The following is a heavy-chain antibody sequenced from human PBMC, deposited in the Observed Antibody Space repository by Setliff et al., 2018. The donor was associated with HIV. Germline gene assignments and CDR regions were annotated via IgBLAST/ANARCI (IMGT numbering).Heavy chain of an antibody. CDR1: GFTFSNFA. D-gene: IGHD3-3*01. CDR3: AKDRGDYDFWSGYYVY. CDR2: IGGSGAKT. J-gene: IGHJ4*02. V-gene: IGHV3-23*01. Sequence: PGGSLRLSCAASGFTFSNFAVHWVRQAPGKGLEWVSGIGGSGAKTNYADSVKGRFTISRDNSKNTLYLQMSSLRAEDTAVYYCAKDRGDYDFWSGYYVYWGQGTPVTVSS.